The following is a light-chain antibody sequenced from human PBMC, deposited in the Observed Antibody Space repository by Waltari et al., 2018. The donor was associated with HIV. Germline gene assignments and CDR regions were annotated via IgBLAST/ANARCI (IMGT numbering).Light chain of an antibody. CDR1: SSDLGYYHY. J-gene: IGLJ2*01. V-gene: IGLV2-14*01. CDR2: EVT. CDR3: SSYTRRGTVV. Sequence: QSALTQPASVSGSPGQSLVLPCTGSSSDLGYYHYVSWYQQYPGQAPKALIYEVTSRPSGTSSRFSGSKSATTAFLAISKLQTDDEADYFCSSYTRRGTVVFGGGTRLTVL.